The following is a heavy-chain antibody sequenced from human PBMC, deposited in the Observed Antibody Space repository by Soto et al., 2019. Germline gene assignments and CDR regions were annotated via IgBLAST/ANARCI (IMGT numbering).Heavy chain of an antibody. D-gene: IGHD2-15*01. CDR1: GGTFSSYT. V-gene: IGHV1-69*02. CDR2: IIPILGIA. Sequence: ASVKVSCKASGGTFSSYTISWVRQAPGQGLEWMGRIIPILGIANYAQKFQGRVTITADKSTSTAYMELSSLRSEDTAVYYCARGRDCSGGSCYSDAFDIWGQGTMVTVSS. CDR3: ARGRDCSGGSCYSDAFDI. J-gene: IGHJ3*02.